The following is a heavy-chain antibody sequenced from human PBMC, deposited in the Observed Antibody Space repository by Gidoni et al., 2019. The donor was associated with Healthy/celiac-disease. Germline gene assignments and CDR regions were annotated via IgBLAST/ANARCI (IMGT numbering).Heavy chain of an antibody. Sequence: EVQLLVSGGGLVQPGCSLCLSCAASGFTFSSYAMSWVRLAPGKGLEWVSAISGSGGSTYYADSVKGRFTISRDNSKNTLYRQMNSLRAEDTAVYYCAKGGITRIDNGMDVWGQGTTVTVSS. CDR1: GFTFSSYA. CDR2: ISGSGGST. CDR3: AKGGITRIDNGMDV. J-gene: IGHJ6*02. V-gene: IGHV3-23*01. D-gene: IGHD3-16*01.